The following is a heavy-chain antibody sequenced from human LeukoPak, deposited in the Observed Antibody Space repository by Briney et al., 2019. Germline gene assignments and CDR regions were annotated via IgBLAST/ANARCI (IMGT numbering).Heavy chain of an antibody. J-gene: IGHJ5*02. CDR2: ISSSSSYT. CDR1: GFTFSDYY. CDR3: ARSGYCSSTSCYRWFDP. Sequence: GGSLRLSCAASGFTFSDYYMSWIRQAQGKGLEWVSYISSSSSYTNYADSVKGRFTISRDNAKNSLYLQVNSLRAEDTAVYYCARSGYCSSTSCYRWFDPWGQGTLVTVSS. D-gene: IGHD2-2*01. V-gene: IGHV3-11*06.